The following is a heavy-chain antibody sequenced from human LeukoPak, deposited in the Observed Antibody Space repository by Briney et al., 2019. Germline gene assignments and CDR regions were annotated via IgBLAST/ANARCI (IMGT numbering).Heavy chain of an antibody. CDR1: GYTFTSYG. Sequence: GASVKVSCKASGYTFTSYGMNWVRQAPGQALEYMGWIHTITGNPTYAQGFTGRFVFSLDTSVSTAYLQITSLKAEDTAVYYCARGIGIGTVLMVHGNMDVWGKGTTVTVSS. CDR3: ARGIGIGTVLMVHGNMDV. J-gene: IGHJ6*03. CDR2: IHTITGNP. D-gene: IGHD2-8*01. V-gene: IGHV7-4-1*02.